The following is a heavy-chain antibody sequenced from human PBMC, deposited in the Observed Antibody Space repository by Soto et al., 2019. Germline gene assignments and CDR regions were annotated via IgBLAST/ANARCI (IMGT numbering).Heavy chain of an antibody. D-gene: IGHD2-15*01. J-gene: IGHJ5*02. CDR1: GGSFSSDGYY. Sequence: ASETLFLTCSVSGGSFSSDGYYWSWIRQHPGKGLEWIGYIYHSGSTYYISSLRSRVTISLDKSKNQFSLKLSSVTAADTAVYYCARIPSPWGQGTLVTVSS. CDR2: IYHSGST. V-gene: IGHV4-31*09. CDR3: ARIPSP.